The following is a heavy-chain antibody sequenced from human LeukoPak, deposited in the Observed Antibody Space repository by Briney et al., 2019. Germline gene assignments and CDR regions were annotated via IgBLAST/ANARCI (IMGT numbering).Heavy chain of an antibody. CDR2: ITASGATT. CDR1: GLTLSTYG. J-gene: IGHJ6*03. CDR3: AKVGRIGRKNGGYYSYYMDV. Sequence: GGSLRLSCAAYGLTLSTYGMVWVRQAPGKGLEWVSGITASGATTYYADSVKGRFTISKDNPEKTVYLQMNNLRAGDTAIYHCAKVGRIGRKNGGYYSYYMDVWGKGTTVTVSS. D-gene: IGHD1-26*01. V-gene: IGHV3-23*01.